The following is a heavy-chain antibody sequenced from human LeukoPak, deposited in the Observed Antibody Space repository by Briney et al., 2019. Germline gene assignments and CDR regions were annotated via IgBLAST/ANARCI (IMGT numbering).Heavy chain of an antibody. V-gene: IGHV4-59*08. CDR3: ARSSGYYYDLDY. CDR1: GGSISSYY. J-gene: IGHJ4*02. Sequence: RPSETLSLTCIVSGGSISSYYWSWIRQPPGKGLEWIGYIYYSGSTNYNPSLKSRVTISVDTSKNQFSLKLSSVTAADTAVYYCARSSGYYYDLDYWGQGTLVTVSS. D-gene: IGHD3-22*01. CDR2: IYYSGST.